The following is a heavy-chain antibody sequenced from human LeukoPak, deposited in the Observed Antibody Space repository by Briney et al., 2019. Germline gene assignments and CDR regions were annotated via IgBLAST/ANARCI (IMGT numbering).Heavy chain of an antibody. Sequence: ASVKVSCKASGGTFSSYAISWVRQAPGQGLEWMGGINPIFGTANYAQKFQGRVTITADESTSTAYMELSSLRSEDTAVYYCARGGDDYGDYVSWFDPWGQGTLVTVSS. CDR1: GGTFSSYA. CDR3: ARGGDDYGDYVSWFDP. D-gene: IGHD4-17*01. J-gene: IGHJ5*02. V-gene: IGHV1-69*13. CDR2: INPIFGTA.